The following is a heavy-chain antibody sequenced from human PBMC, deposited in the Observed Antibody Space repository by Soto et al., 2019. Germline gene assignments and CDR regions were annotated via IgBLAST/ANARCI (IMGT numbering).Heavy chain of an antibody. V-gene: IGHV4-39*01. CDR2: IYYSGKT. J-gene: IGHJ4*02. Sequence: SETLSLTCTVSGVSISNTSYYWGWIRQSPGKGLEWIGTIYYSGKTYYHPALKSRVTISVDTSNNRFSLKLSSVTAADTAVYYRPEHRSDRGKGTLVPVSS. CDR1: GVSISNTSYY. D-gene: IGHD1-26*01. CDR3: PEHRSD.